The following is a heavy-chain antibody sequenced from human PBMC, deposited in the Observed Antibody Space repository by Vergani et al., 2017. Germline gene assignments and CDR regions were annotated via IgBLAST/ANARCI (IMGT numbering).Heavy chain of an antibody. J-gene: IGHJ6*03. Sequence: QVQLQQWGAGLLKPSETLSLTCAVYGGSFSGYYWSWIRQPPGKGLEWIGEINHSGSTNYNPSLKSRVTISVDTSKNQFSLKLSSVTAADTAGYYCARPFHSSSWFDYDYYMDVWGKGTTVTVSS. D-gene: IGHD6-13*01. V-gene: IGHV4-34*01. CDR2: INHSGST. CDR1: GGSFSGYY. CDR3: ARPFHSSSWFDYDYYMDV.